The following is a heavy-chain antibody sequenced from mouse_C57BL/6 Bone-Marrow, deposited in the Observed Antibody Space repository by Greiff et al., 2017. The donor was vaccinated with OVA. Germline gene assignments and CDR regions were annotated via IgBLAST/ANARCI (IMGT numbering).Heavy chain of an antibody. D-gene: IGHD2-5*01. CDR1: GFTFSSYG. J-gene: IGHJ3*01. CDR3: ARHNYSKLSAY. Sequence: EVKLMESGGDLVKPGGSLKLSCAASGFTFSSYGMSWVRQTPDKRLEWVATISSGGSYTYYPDSVKERFTISRDNAKNTLYLQMSSLKSEDTAMYYCARHNYSKLSAYWGQGTLVTVSA. V-gene: IGHV5-6*01. CDR2: ISSGGSYT.